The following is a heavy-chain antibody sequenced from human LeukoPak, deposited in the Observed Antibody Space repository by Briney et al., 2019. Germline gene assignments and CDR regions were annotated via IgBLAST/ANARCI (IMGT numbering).Heavy chain of an antibody. CDR1: GYTFISYY. V-gene: IGHV1-46*01. CDR3: ARDRDDGGSGG. J-gene: IGHJ4*02. CDR2: INPSGGST. Sequence: ASVKVSCKASGYTFISYYMHWVRQAPGQGLEWMGIINPSGGSTSYAQKFQGRVTITADKSTSTAYMELSSLRAEDTAVHYCARDRDDGGSGGWGQGTLVTVSS. D-gene: IGHD2-15*01.